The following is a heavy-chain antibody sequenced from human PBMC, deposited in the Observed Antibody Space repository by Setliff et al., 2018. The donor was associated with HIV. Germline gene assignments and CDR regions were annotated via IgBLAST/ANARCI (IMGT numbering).Heavy chain of an antibody. D-gene: IGHD4-4*01. CDR2: IIPIYGTP. Sequence: SVKVSCKASGGTFSSYSINWVRQAPGQGLGWMGGIIPIYGTPIYAQKFQGRVTITADESTSTAYMELSSLRSEDTAVYYCARDSGDDYSDYYYYGMDVWGQGTTVTVSS. J-gene: IGHJ6*02. V-gene: IGHV1-69*13. CDR3: ARDSGDDYSDYYYYGMDV. CDR1: GGTFSSYS.